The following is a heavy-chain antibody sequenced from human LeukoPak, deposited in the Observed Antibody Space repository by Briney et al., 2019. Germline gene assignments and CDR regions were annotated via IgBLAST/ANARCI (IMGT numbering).Heavy chain of an antibody. CDR2: ISVSGSSI. CDR1: GFTFRSYE. Sequence: GGSLRLSCAASGFTFRSYEMNWVRQAPGKGLEWVSYISVSGSSIFYADSVKGRFTTSRDNAKNSLFLQMNSLRAEDTAVYYCARDIYGAYDYWGQGTLVTVSS. J-gene: IGHJ4*02. D-gene: IGHD4-17*01. V-gene: IGHV3-48*03. CDR3: ARDIYGAYDY.